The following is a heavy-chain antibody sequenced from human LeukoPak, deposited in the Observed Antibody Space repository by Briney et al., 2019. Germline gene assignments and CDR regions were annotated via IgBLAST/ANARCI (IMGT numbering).Heavy chain of an antibody. D-gene: IGHD4-23*01. CDR1: GFSFSEYA. Sequence: GGSLRLSCVGSGFSFSEYAMYWVRHAPGKGLEYVSTITRNGGARDYGNSVAGRFTLSRDNSKSTMYLQMGSLRIEDTAVYYCARETVVDSSTSRDIKIKHEAFDIWGRGTVVTVSS. V-gene: IGHV3-64*01. CDR2: ITRNGGAR. CDR3: ARETVVDSSTSRDIKIKHEAFDI. J-gene: IGHJ3*02.